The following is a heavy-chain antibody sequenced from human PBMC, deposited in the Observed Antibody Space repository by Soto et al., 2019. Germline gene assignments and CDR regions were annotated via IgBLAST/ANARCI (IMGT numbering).Heavy chain of an antibody. V-gene: IGHV4-59*01. Sequence: SETLSLTCTVSGGSISSYYWSWIRQPPGKGLEWIGYIYYSGSTNYNPSLKSRVTISVDTSKNQFSLKLSSVTAADTAVYYCARVAGSYDFWSGYPTDAFDIWGQGTMVTVSS. J-gene: IGHJ3*02. CDR2: IYYSGST. D-gene: IGHD3-3*01. CDR1: GGSISSYY. CDR3: ARVAGSYDFWSGYPTDAFDI.